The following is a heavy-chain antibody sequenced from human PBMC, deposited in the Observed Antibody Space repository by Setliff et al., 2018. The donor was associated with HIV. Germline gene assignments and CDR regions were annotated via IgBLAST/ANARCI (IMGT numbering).Heavy chain of an antibody. CDR2: VSSSGSYI. J-gene: IGHJ5*02. CDR1: GFTFSSYS. V-gene: IGHV3-21*01. Sequence: GGSLRLSCAASGFTFSSYSMNWVRQAPGKGLEWVSSVSSSGSYIYYADSVKGRFTISRDNAKNSLYLQMNSLRAEDTAVYYCARVSSGWSWFDPWGQGTLVTVS. D-gene: IGHD6-19*01. CDR3: ARVSSGWSWFDP.